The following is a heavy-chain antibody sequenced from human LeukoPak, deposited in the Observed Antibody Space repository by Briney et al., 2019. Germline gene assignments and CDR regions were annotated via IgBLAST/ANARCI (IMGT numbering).Heavy chain of an antibody. J-gene: IGHJ4*02. Sequence: PSQTLSLICTVSGDSISSGGYYWSWTRQYPGKALEWIGYIYYSGITYYNPSLKSRITISIDTSKSQFSLNLNSVTAADTAVYYCARAHNDYSVDYWGQGTLVTVSS. D-gene: IGHD2-15*01. CDR3: ARAHNDYSVDY. V-gene: IGHV4-31*03. CDR1: GDSISSGGYY. CDR2: IYYSGIT.